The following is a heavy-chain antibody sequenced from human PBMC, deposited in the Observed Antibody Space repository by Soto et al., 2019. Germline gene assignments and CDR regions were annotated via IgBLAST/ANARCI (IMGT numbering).Heavy chain of an antibody. V-gene: IGHV1-2*04. CDR3: ARDLKMGVTMVRGVSRHYGMDV. CDR2: FNPNSGGT. CDR1: GYTFTGYY. Sequence: ASVKVSCKASGYTFTGYYMHWVRQAPGQGLEWMGWFNPNSGGTNYAQKFQGWVTMTRDTSISTAYMELSRLRSDDTAVYYCARDLKMGVTMVRGVSRHYGMDVWGQGTTVTVSS. D-gene: IGHD3-10*01. J-gene: IGHJ6*02.